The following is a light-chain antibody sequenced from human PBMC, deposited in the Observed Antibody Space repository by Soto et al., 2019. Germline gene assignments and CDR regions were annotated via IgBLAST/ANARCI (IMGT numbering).Light chain of an antibody. CDR3: QQRNDWPLT. Sequence: EILMTQSPATLSVSPGERATLSCRASQSVSGNLAWYQQKPGQAPRRLIYGASTRATGIPARFSGSGTGSEFTLTISSLQSEDFAVYYCQQRNDWPLTFGGGTKVEIK. V-gene: IGKV3-15*01. CDR2: GAS. CDR1: QSVSGN. J-gene: IGKJ4*01.